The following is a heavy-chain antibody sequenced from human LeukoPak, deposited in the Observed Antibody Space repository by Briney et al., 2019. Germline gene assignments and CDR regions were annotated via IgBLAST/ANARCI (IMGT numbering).Heavy chain of an antibody. CDR2: VTNSGSST. D-gene: IGHD4-23*01. CDR1: GFTFSSYA. CDR3: AKEDYGGNSKTFHI. V-gene: IGHV3-23*01. J-gene: IGHJ3*02. Sequence: GGSLRLSCAASGFTFSSYAMAWIRQAPGRGLEWVSTVTNSGSSTYYADSVKGRFTISRDNSKNTLFLQMNSLRAEGTAVYYCAKEDYGGNSKTFHIWGQGTMVTVSS.